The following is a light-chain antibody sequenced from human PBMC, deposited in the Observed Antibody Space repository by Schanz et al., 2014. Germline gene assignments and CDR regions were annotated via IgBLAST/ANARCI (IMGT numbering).Light chain of an antibody. V-gene: IGLV2-14*02. J-gene: IGLJ1*01. CDR2: DVT. CDR1: SGDVGTYNL. CDR3: SSNGGVNIYV. Sequence: QSALTQPASVSGSPGQSITISCTGTSGDVGTYNLVSWYQQHPGKAPKLLIYDVTKRPSGVPDRFSGSKSGNTASLTVSGLQAEDEADYYCSSNGGVNIYVFGTGTKLTVL.